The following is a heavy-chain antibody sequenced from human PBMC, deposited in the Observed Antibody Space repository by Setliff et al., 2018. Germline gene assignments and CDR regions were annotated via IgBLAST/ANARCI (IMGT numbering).Heavy chain of an antibody. CDR1: GDSISRAKYY. D-gene: IGHD3-3*01. V-gene: IGHV4-61*02. J-gene: IGHJ6*03. CDR3: ARVTGFSYMDV. Sequence: SETLSLTCTVSGDSISRAKYYWSWIRQSAGKGLECIGRIYTDGSTKYNPSLNSRVTLLIDTARNQISLRLSSVTAADSAVYFCARVTGFSYMDVWGKGTTVTVSS. CDR2: IYTDGST.